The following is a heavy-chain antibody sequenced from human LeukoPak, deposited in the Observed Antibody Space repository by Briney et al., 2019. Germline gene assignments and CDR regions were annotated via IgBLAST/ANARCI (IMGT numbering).Heavy chain of an antibody. CDR3: AKDGYSYGPYNWFDP. J-gene: IGHJ5*02. Sequence: GGSLRLSCTASGFTFSSYAMSWVRQAPGKGLEWVSAISGSGGSTYYADSVKGRFTISRDNSENTLYLQMNSLRAEDTAVYYCAKDGYSYGPYNWFDPWGQGTLVTVSS. V-gene: IGHV3-23*01. D-gene: IGHD5-18*01. CDR2: ISGSGGST. CDR1: GFTFSSYA.